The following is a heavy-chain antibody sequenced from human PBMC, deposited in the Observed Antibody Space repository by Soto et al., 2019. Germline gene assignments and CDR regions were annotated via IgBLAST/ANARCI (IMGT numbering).Heavy chain of an antibody. Sequence: SVKVSCKASGGICSSYAIGWVRQAPGQGLAWMGGIIPIFGTANYAQKLWGRVTMPTDTSTSTVYMELRTLRSDDTAVYYCARDEGSHGFDSWGQGTLVTVSS. J-gene: IGHJ4*02. CDR3: ARDEGSHGFDS. D-gene: IGHD6-19*01. CDR1: GGICSSYA. V-gene: IGHV1-69*05. CDR2: IIPIFGTA.